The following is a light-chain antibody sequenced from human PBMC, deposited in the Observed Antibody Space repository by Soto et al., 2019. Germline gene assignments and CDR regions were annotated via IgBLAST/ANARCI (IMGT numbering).Light chain of an antibody. CDR1: SSNIGNNY. Sequence: QSVLTQPPSVSAAPGQTVTISCSGSSSNIGNNYVCWYRQLPGTAPKLLIYDNNKRPSGIPDRFSGSKSGTSATLGITGLQTGDEADYYCGTWDSSLSAVVFGGGTKLTVL. CDR2: DNN. CDR3: GTWDSSLSAVV. V-gene: IGLV1-51*01. J-gene: IGLJ2*01.